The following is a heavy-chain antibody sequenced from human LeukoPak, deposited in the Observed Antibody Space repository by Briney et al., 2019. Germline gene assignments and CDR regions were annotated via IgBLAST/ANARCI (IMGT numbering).Heavy chain of an antibody. D-gene: IGHD3-22*01. Sequence: PGRSLRLSCAASGFTFSSYGMHWVRQAPGKGLEWVAVIWYDGSNKYYADSVKGRFTISRDNSKNTLYLQMNSLRAEDTAVYYCARAFSPYYYDSSGYYPFDYWGQGTLVTVSS. V-gene: IGHV3-33*01. CDR1: GFTFSSYG. CDR3: ARAFSPYYYDSSGYYPFDY. CDR2: IWYDGSNK. J-gene: IGHJ4*02.